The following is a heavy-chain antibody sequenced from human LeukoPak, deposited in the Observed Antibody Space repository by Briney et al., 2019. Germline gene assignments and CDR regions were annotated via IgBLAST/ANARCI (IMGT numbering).Heavy chain of an antibody. CDR3: AKVIRGGYGMDV. J-gene: IGHJ6*02. V-gene: IGHV3-66*01. CDR1: GFTVSSNY. CDR2: IYSGGST. Sequence: GGSLRLSCAASGFTVSSNYMSWVRQAPGKGLEWVSVIYSGGSTYYAGSVKGRFTISRDNAKNSLSLQLNSLRDEDTAAYFCAKVIRGGYGMDVWGQGTTVTVSS. D-gene: IGHD3-10*01.